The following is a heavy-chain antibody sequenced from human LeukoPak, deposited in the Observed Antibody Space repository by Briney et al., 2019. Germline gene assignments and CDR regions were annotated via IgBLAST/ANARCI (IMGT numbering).Heavy chain of an antibody. Sequence: GRSLRLSCAASGFTFSSYAMSWVRQAPGKGLEWVSYISSSSSTIYYADSVKGRFTISRDNAKNSLYLQMNSLRAEDTAVYYCARDPEYWGQGTLVTVSS. V-gene: IGHV3-48*04. CDR3: ARDPEY. CDR1: GFTFSSYA. J-gene: IGHJ4*02. CDR2: ISSSSSTI.